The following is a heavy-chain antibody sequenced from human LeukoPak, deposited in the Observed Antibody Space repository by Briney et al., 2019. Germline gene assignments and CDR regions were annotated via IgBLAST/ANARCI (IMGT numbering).Heavy chain of an antibody. D-gene: IGHD4-17*01. CDR1: GFTFSSYA. Sequence: GGSLRLSCAASGFTFSSYAMSWVRRAPGKGLEWVSAISGSGGSTYYADSVKGRFTISRDNSKNTLYLQMNSLRAEDTAVYYCAKVKRPYGDRYYYYMDVWGKGTTVTVSS. CDR2: ISGSGGST. V-gene: IGHV3-23*01. CDR3: AKVKRPYGDRYYYYMDV. J-gene: IGHJ6*03.